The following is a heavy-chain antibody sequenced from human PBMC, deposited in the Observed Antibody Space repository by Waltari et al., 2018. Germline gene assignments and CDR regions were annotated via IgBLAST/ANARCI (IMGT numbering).Heavy chain of an antibody. V-gene: IGHV4-4*07. CDR2: IYTSGST. D-gene: IGHD5-18*01. CDR1: GGSISSYY. Sequence: QVQLQESGPGLVKPSETLSLTCTVSGGSISSYYWSWLRQPAGKGLEWIGRIYTSGSTNYNPSLKSRVTMSVDTSKNQFSLKLSSVTAADTAVYYCAREKGIQLWFTGYYYGMDVWGQGTTVTVSS. CDR3: AREKGIQLWFTGYYYGMDV. J-gene: IGHJ6*02.